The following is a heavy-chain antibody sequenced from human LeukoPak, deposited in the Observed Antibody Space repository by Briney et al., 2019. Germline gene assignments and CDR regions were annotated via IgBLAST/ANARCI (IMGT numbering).Heavy chain of an antibody. CDR1: GYTFTTHG. CDR3: AVVVGATSPYSGY. CDR2: ISAYHGNT. Sequence: ASVKVSCKASGYTFTTHGISWVRQAPGQGLEWMGWISAYHGNTNYAQKFQGRVTMTRDTSISTAYMELSRLRSDDTAVYYCAVVVGATSPYSGYWGQGTLVTVSS. V-gene: IGHV1-18*01. J-gene: IGHJ4*02. D-gene: IGHD1-26*01.